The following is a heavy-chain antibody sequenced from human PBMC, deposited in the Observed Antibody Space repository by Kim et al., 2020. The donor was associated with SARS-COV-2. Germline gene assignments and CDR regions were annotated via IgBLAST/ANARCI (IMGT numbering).Heavy chain of an antibody. D-gene: IGHD2-15*01. CDR2: IWYDGSNK. CDR3: ARDSLVVVAAPARNYYGMDV. Sequence: GGSLRLSCAASGFTFSSYGMHWVRQAPGKGLEWVAVIWYDGSNKYYADSVKGRFTISRDNSKNTLYLQMNSLRAEDTAVYYCARDSLVVVAAPARNYYGMDVWGQGTTVTVSS. J-gene: IGHJ6*02. CDR1: GFTFSSYG. V-gene: IGHV3-33*01.